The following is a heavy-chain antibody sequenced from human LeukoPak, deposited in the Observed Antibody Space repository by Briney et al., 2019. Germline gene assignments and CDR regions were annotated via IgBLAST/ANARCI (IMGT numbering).Heavy chain of an antibody. CDR2: ITYDGSNK. Sequence: GGSLRLSCAASGFTFSNYGIHWVRQAPGKGLEWVAFITYDGSNKYYADSVKGRFTISRDNSKNTLYLQMNSLRADDTAVYYCARDRSDGNYYMVVWGKGTTVIVSS. V-gene: IGHV3-33*05. J-gene: IGHJ6*03. CDR3: ARDRSDGNYYMVV. D-gene: IGHD5-24*01. CDR1: GFTFSNYG.